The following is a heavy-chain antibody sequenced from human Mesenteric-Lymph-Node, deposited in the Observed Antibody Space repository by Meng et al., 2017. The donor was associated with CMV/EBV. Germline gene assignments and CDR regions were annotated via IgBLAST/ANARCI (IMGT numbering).Heavy chain of an antibody. D-gene: IGHD3-10*01. Sequence: GSLRLSCAASGFTFSGSAMHWVRQASGKGLEWVGRIRSKANSYATAYAASVKGRFTISRDDSKNTAYLQMNSLKTEDTAVYYCTSPLMVRGPIGMDVWGQGTTVTVSS. CDR1: GFTFSGSA. CDR2: IRSKANSYAT. CDR3: TSPLMVRGPIGMDV. V-gene: IGHV3-73*01. J-gene: IGHJ6*02.